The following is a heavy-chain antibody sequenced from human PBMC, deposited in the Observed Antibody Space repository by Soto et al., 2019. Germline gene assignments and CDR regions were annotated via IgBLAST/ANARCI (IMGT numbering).Heavy chain of an antibody. J-gene: IGHJ4*02. CDR3: ARSHRLGSTVLHFDS. Sequence: QLQLQVSGPGLVKPSETLSLTCTVSGDSITSNDYFWGWIRQPPGTGLEWIGSLYYGGSTYYSPSLKSRVTISVDSSKNQFSLKLNSVTAADTAVYYCARSHRLGSTVLHFDSWGQGTLVTVSS. D-gene: IGHD2-2*01. CDR1: GDSITSNDYF. CDR2: LYYGGST. V-gene: IGHV4-39*01.